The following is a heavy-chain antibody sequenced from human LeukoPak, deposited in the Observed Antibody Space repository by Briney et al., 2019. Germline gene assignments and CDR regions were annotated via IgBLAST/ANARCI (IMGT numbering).Heavy chain of an antibody. CDR3: ESGYSSGWYAVY. J-gene: IGHJ4*02. D-gene: IGHD6-19*01. CDR2: IYYSGST. Sequence: PSETLPHTCTVSGGSISSSSYYWGWIRQPPGKGLEWIGSIYYSGSTYYNPSLKSRVTISVDTSKNQFSLKLSSVTAADTAVYYCESGYSSGWYAVYWGQGTLVTVSS. V-gene: IGHV4-39*01. CDR1: GGSISSSSYY.